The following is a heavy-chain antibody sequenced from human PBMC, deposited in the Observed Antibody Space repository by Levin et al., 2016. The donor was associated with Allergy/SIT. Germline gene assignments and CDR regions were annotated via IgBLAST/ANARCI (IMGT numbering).Heavy chain of an antibody. CDR2: INPNSGGT. J-gene: IGHJ5*02. D-gene: IGHD3-3*01. V-gene: IGHV1-2*02. CDR3: ARSPDVLRFLEWNINWFDP. Sequence: WVRQAPGQGLEWMGWINPNSGGTNYAQKFQGRVTMTRDTSISTAYMELSRLRSDDTAVYYCARSPDVLRFLEWNINWFDPWGQGTLVTVSS.